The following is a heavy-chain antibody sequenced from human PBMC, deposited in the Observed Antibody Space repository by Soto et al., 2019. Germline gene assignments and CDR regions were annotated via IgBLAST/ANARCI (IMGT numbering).Heavy chain of an antibody. V-gene: IGHV4-59*01. CDR1: GGSISSYY. D-gene: IGHD4-4*01. J-gene: IGHJ6*02. Sequence: PSETLSLTCTVSGGSISSYYWSWIRQPPGKGLEWIGYIYYSGSTNYNPSLKSRVTISVDTSKNQFSLKLSSVTAADTAVYYCARDYSHYYGMDVWGQGTKVTVSS. CDR2: IYYSGST. CDR3: ARDYSHYYGMDV.